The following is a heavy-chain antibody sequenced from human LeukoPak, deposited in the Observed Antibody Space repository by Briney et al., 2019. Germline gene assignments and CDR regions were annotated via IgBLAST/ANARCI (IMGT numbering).Heavy chain of an antibody. Sequence: GGSLRLSCAASGFTFSNYAVGWVRQAPGRGLEWVSAISNSGGRTYYADSVKGRFTISRDNSKNTLYLQMNSLRDDDAGVYYCAKRMGYDFGHFDYWGQGALVTVSS. CDR1: GFTFSNYA. V-gene: IGHV3-23*01. CDR2: ISNSGGRT. CDR3: AKRMGYDFGHFDY. D-gene: IGHD2/OR15-2a*01. J-gene: IGHJ4*02.